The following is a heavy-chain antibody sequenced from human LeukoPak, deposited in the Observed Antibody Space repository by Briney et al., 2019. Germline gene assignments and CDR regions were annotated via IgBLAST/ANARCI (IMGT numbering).Heavy chain of an antibody. CDR2: INPNSGGT. CDR3: ARRADRGMNGNRPRFDP. V-gene: IGHV1-2*02. D-gene: IGHD3-16*01. CDR1: GFTLTDYF. J-gene: IGHJ5*02. Sequence: ASVKVSCKPSGFTLTDYFMHWVRQAPGQGLEWLGYINPNSGGTKYAQKFQGRVTMTRDTSSSTHYMELSGLTSDDAAVYYCARRADRGMNGNRPRFDPWGQGTLVTVSS.